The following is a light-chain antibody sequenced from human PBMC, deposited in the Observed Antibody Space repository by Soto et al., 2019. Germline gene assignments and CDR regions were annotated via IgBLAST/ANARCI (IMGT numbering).Light chain of an antibody. CDR1: SSAIGTNY. J-gene: IGLJ3*02. CDR2: DND. Sequence: QSVLTQPPSVSAAPGQKVTISCSGSSSAIGTNYVSWYLQVPGTAPKLLIYDNDRRPSGIPDRFSGSKSGTSATLGITGLQPGDEAVYYCGTWDSSLSIWVFGGGTKLTVL. CDR3: GTWDSSLSIWV. V-gene: IGLV1-51*01.